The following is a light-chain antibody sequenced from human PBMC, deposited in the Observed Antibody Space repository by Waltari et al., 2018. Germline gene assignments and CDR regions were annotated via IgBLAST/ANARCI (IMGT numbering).Light chain of an antibody. CDR3: HQSNILPRT. Sequence: EIVLTQSPATLSLSPGERATLSCRASQSVDMYLAWYQQKPDQSPRLLVKYASQSISGVPSGVSGSGYGTDFTLTINSLETEDAATYYCHQSNILPRTFGRGTKLEIK. CDR1: QSVDMY. J-gene: IGKJ2*01. CDR2: YAS. V-gene: IGKV6-21*02.